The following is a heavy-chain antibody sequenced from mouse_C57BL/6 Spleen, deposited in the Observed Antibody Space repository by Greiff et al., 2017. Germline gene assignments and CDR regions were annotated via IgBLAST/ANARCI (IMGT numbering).Heavy chain of an antibody. D-gene: IGHD2-1*01. CDR1: GYTFTSYW. Sequence: QVQLQQPGAELVRPGSSVKLSCKASGYTFTSYWMHWVKQRPIQGLEWIGNIDPSDSETNYNQKFKDKATLTVDKSSSTAYMQLSSLTSEDSAVYYCARMDYGNYLYAMDYWGQGTSVTVSS. V-gene: IGHV1-52*01. CDR3: ARMDYGNYLYAMDY. J-gene: IGHJ4*01. CDR2: IDPSDSET.